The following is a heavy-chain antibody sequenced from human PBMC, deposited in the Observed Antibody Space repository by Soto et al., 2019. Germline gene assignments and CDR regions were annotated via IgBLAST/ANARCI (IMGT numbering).Heavy chain of an antibody. V-gene: IGHV3-23*01. CDR3: AKGPDGSGYYHNWFDS. J-gene: IGHJ5*01. D-gene: IGHD3-22*01. CDR1: GFSFSDYA. CDR2: ISRTGDSA. Sequence: EVHLLESGGALVQPGGSLTLSCAASGFSFSDYAMSWVRQAPGKGLEWVSSISRTGDSAYYADSVKGRFAISRDRSKNRLSRQMSSVGVEDTAVYYCAKGPDGSGYYHNWFDSWGQGALITVSS.